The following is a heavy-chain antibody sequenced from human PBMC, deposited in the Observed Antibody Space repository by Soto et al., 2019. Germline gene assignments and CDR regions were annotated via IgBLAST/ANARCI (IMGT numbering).Heavy chain of an antibody. D-gene: IGHD2-2*03. Sequence: GGSLRLSCAASGFTFSTYAMSWVRQSPGKGLEWVSAISGSGGSTYYPDSVKGRFTISRDNSKNTLYLQMNSLRAEDTAVYYCAKVDSNTFRVYGMDVWGQGTTVTVSS. CDR1: GFTFSTYA. J-gene: IGHJ6*02. CDR2: ISGSGGST. CDR3: AKVDSNTFRVYGMDV. V-gene: IGHV3-23*01.